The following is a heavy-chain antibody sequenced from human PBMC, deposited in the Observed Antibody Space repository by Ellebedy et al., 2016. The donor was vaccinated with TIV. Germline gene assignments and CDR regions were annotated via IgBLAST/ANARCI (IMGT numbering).Heavy chain of an antibody. D-gene: IGHD1-1*01. V-gene: IGHV3-23*01. CDR1: GFTFSNYG. Sequence: PGGSLRLSCVRSGFTFSNYGMSWVRQAPGKGLQWVSSISNDGGGTDYTDSVKGRFTISRDNSRNTLSLQMNSLRAEDAAVYYCAKSAGTLNYQRPWDYWGQGTQVTVSS. J-gene: IGHJ4*02. CDR2: ISNDGGGT. CDR3: AKSAGTLNYQRPWDY.